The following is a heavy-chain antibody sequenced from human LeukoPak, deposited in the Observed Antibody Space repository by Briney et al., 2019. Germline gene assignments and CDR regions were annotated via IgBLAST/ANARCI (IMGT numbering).Heavy chain of an antibody. CDR1: GYTFTSYD. V-gene: IGHV1-8*02. J-gene: IGHJ4*02. CDR3: ARGPPESSSSDY. CDR2: MNPDNGDT. D-gene: IGHD6-13*01. Sequence: AASVTVSCKASGYTFTSYDMNWVRQAPGQGLEWMGWMNPDNGDTRYAQKFQGRVTMTRDTSISTAYMELSSLTSEDTAVYYCARGPPESSSSDYCGQGTLVTVSS.